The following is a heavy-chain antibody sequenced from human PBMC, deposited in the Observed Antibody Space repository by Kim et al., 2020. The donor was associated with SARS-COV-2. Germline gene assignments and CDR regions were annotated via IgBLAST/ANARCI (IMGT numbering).Heavy chain of an antibody. CDR2: ISSSSSYI. V-gene: IGHV3-21*01. CDR1: GFTFSSYS. CDR3: ARDLSSPEIAVAGRMLDY. J-gene: IGHJ4*02. D-gene: IGHD6-19*01. Sequence: GGSLRLSCAASGFTFSSYSMNWVRQAPGKGLEWVSSISSSSSYIYYADSVKGRFTISRDNAKNSLYLQMNSLRAEDTAVYYCARDLSSPEIAVAGRMLDYWGQGTLVTVSS.